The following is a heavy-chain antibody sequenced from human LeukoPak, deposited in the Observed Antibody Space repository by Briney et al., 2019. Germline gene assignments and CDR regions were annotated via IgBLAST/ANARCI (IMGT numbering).Heavy chain of an antibody. CDR2: TYYSGST. CDR1: GGSISSSSYY. V-gene: IGHV4-39*01. Sequence: SETLSFTCTVSGGSISSSSYYWGWIRQPPGKGLEWIGSTYYSGSTYYNPSLKSRVTISVDTSKNQFSLKLSSVTAADTAVYYCARHVEPFLEWLWRNWFDPWGQGTLVTVSS. J-gene: IGHJ5*02. CDR3: ARHVEPFLEWLWRNWFDP. D-gene: IGHD3-3*01.